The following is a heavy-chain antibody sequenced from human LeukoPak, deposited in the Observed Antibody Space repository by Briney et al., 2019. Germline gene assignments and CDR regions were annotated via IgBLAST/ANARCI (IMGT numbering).Heavy chain of an antibody. CDR3: ARQFNKSGMDV. Sequence: LGTLSLTCVVPGGSINEYYWSWIRQSPGKGLEWIGYIHYSGHTTYNPSLKSRVTISEDTSRNQLSLKLNSVTAADTTVYYCARQFNKSGMDVWGQGATVTVSS. J-gene: IGHJ6*02. V-gene: IGHV4-59*08. CDR2: IHYSGHT. CDR1: GGSINEYY.